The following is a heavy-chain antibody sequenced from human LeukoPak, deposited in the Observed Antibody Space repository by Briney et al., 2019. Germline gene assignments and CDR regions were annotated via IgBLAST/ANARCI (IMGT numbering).Heavy chain of an antibody. CDR2: INTDGSST. CDR1: GFTFDDYA. D-gene: IGHD1-26*01. Sequence: GGSLRLSCAASGFTFDDYAMHWVRQAPGKGLVWVSRINTDGSSTSYADSVKGRFTISRDNAKNTLYLQMNSLRAEDTAVYYCARGSIYSGSYYESGDFQHWGQGTLVTVSS. J-gene: IGHJ1*01. CDR3: ARGSIYSGSYYESGDFQH. V-gene: IGHV3-74*01.